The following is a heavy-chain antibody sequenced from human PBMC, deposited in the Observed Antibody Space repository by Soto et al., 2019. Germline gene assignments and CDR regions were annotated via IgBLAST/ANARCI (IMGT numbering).Heavy chain of an antibody. V-gene: IGHV3-48*01. CDR3: ARDPSMTGTIDY. CDR2: ISGNSNTI. J-gene: IGHJ4*02. Sequence: GGSLRLSCAASGFTFSSYGMHWVRQAPGKGLEWVSYISGNSNTIYYADSVKGRFTISRDNAKNSLYLQMNSLKAEDTAVYYCARDPSMTGTIDYWGQGTLVTVSS. D-gene: IGHD1-1*01. CDR1: GFTFSSYG.